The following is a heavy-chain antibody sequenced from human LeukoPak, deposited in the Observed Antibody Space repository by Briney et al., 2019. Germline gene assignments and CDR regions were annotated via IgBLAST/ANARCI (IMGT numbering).Heavy chain of an antibody. CDR3: ARGRGPLYYDSSGSNLGGGYY. CDR1: GFTFDDYG. V-gene: IGHV3-20*04. D-gene: IGHD3-22*01. J-gene: IGHJ4*02. CDR2: INWNGGST. Sequence: RTGGSLRLSCAASGFTFDDYGMSWVRQAPGKGLEWVSGINWNGGSTGYADSVKGRFTISRDNAKNSLYLQMNSLRAEDTALYYCARGRGPLYYDSSGSNLGGGYYWGQGTLVTVSS.